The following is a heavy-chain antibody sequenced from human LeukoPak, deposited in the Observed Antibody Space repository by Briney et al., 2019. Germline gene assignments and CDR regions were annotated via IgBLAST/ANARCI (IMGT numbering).Heavy chain of an antibody. J-gene: IGHJ4*02. CDR1: GFTFDDHA. CDR2: ISWNSGSI. CDR3: AKDKGSYYGSGSYYIG. D-gene: IGHD3-10*01. Sequence: GGSLRLSCAASGFTFDDHAMHWVRQAPGKGLEWVSGISWNSGSIGSADSVKGRFTISRDNAKNSLYLQMNSLRAEDTALYYCAKDKGSYYGSGSYYIGWGQGTLVTVSS. V-gene: IGHV3-9*01.